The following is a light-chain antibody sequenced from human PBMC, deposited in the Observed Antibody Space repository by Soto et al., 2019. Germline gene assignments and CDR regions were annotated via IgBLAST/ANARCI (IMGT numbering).Light chain of an antibody. CDR1: QSISSW. V-gene: IGKV1-5*03. CDR2: KAS. CDR3: QQYDSYSWT. J-gene: IGKJ1*01. Sequence: DIQMTQSPSTLSASVGDRVTITCRASQSISSWLAWYQQKPGKPPKLLIYKASSLESGVPARFSGSGSGTEFTFTTTSLQSDDFATYYCQQYDSYSWTFGQGPKVDI.